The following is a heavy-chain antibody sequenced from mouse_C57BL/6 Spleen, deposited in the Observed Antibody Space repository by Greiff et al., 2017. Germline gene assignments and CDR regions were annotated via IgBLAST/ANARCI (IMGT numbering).Heavy chain of an antibody. J-gene: IGHJ4*01. CDR3: TRGEGYYDAMDD. CDR2: ISSGGDYI. V-gene: IGHV5-9-1*02. Sequence: EVKLMESGEGLVKPGGSLKLSCAASGFTFSSYAMSWVRQTPEKRLEWVAYISSGGDYIYYADTVKGRFTISRDNARNTLYLQMSSLKSEDTAMYYCTRGEGYYDAMDDWGQGTSVTVSS. CDR1: GFTFSSYA. D-gene: IGHD2-14*01.